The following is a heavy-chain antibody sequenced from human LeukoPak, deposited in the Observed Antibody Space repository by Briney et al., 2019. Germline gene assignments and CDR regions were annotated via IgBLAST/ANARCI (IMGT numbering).Heavy chain of an antibody. CDR1: GGSLSSYY. CDR3: ARMAGALPSYWYFDL. V-gene: IGHV4-59*01. Sequence: SETLSLTCTVSGGSLSSYYWSWIRHPPGKGLEWIGYIYYSGSTNYNPSLKSRVTISVDTSKNQFSLKLSSVTAADTAVYYCARMAGALPSYWYFDLWGRGTLVTVSS. J-gene: IGHJ2*01. D-gene: IGHD1-26*01. CDR2: IYYSGST.